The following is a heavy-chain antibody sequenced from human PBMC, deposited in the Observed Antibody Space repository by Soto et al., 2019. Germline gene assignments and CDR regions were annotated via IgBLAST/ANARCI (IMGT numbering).Heavy chain of an antibody. CDR2: ISRYGDFT. D-gene: IGHD3-22*01. J-gene: IGHJ4*02. Sequence: EVQLLESGGDLIQPGGSLRLSCAASGFTFNIYAMTWVRQAPGKGLEWVSAISRYGDFTYYADSVEGRFTISRDNSKNTLYLQMNSLRAWDTAVYYCAKDRYLDHDSRGYLFDNWGQGTLVTVSS. CDR1: GFTFNIYA. CDR3: AKDRYLDHDSRGYLFDN. V-gene: IGHV3-23*01.